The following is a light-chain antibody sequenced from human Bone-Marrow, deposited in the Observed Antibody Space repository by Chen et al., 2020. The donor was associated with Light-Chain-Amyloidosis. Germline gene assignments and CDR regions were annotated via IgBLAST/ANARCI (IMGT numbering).Light chain of an antibody. Sequence: QSALTQPPSVSSAPGQKVTISCSGSSSNVGNNYVSWYRQLQGTAPKILIYDNSKRPSGIPDRFSGSKSGTSATLGITRLQTGDEADYYCGAWDSSLGIWVFGGGTKLTVL. CDR1: SSNVGNNY. CDR2: DNS. CDR3: GAWDSSLGIWV. V-gene: IGLV1-51*01. J-gene: IGLJ3*02.